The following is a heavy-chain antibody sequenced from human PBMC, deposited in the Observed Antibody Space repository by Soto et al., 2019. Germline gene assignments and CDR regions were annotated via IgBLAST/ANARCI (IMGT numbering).Heavy chain of an antibody. Sequence: GASVKVSCKASGYTFTGYYMHWVRQAPGQGLEWMGWINPNSGGTNYAQKFQGWVTMTRDTSISTAYMELSRLRSDDTAVYYCARGGSSSSYYFDYWGQGTLVTVSS. CDR3: ARGGSSSSYYFDY. D-gene: IGHD6-6*01. J-gene: IGHJ4*02. CDR1: GYTFTGYY. V-gene: IGHV1-2*04. CDR2: INPNSGGT.